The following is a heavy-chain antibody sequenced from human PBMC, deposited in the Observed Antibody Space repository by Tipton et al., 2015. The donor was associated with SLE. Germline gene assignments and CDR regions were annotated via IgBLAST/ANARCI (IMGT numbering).Heavy chain of an antibody. CDR3: AIRDPYYGMDV. CDR2: IYYSGST. D-gene: IGHD5-24*01. Sequence: TLSLTCTVSGGSISSHYWSWIRQPPGKGLECIGYIYYSGSTNYNPSLKSRVTISVDTSKNQFSLKLSSVTAADTAVYYCAIRDPYYGMDVWGQGTTVTVSS. V-gene: IGHV4-59*11. J-gene: IGHJ6*02. CDR1: GGSISSHY.